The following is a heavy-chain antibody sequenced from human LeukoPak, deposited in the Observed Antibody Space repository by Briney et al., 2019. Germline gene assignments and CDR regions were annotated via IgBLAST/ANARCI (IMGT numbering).Heavy chain of an antibody. CDR2: IYPGDSDT. CDR3: ARQSCSSTTCPLDN. J-gene: IGHJ4*02. Sequence: GESLKISCKGSGYTFSSYWIGWVRQMPGKGLEWMGIIYPGDSDTRYSPSFQGQVTISVDKSISTAYLQWSSLKASDTAMYYCARQSCSSTTCPLDNWGQGTLVTVSS. D-gene: IGHD2-2*01. V-gene: IGHV5-51*01. CDR1: GYTFSSYW.